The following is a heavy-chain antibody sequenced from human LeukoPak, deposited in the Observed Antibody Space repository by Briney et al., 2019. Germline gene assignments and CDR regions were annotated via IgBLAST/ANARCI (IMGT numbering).Heavy chain of an antibody. CDR3: ARTKGEQWLTTQGYDAFDI. J-gene: IGHJ3*02. CDR1: GGSISSYY. CDR2: IYYSGST. D-gene: IGHD6-19*01. V-gene: IGHV4-59*01. Sequence: PSETLSLTCTVSGGSISSYYWSWIRQPPGKGLEWIGYIYYSGSTNYNPSLKGRVTISVDTSKNQFSLKLSSVTAADTAVYYCARTKGEQWLTTQGYDAFDIWGQGTMVTVSS.